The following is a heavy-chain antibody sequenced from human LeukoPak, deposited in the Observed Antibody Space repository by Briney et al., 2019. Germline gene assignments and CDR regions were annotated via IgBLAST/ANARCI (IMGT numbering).Heavy chain of an antibody. Sequence: ASVKVSCKASGYTFTSYAVHWVRQAPGQRLEWMGWINAGNGNTKYSQKFQGRVTITRDTSASTAYMELSGLRSEDTAVYYCAREGYCSSTSCSFYFDYWGQGTLVTVSS. CDR3: AREGYCSSTSCSFYFDY. D-gene: IGHD2-2*01. CDR1: GYTFTSYA. V-gene: IGHV1-3*01. CDR2: INAGNGNT. J-gene: IGHJ4*02.